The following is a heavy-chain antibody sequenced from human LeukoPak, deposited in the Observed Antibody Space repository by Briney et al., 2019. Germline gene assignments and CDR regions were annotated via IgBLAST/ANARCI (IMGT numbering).Heavy chain of an antibody. CDR2: INPNSGGT. Sequence: GASVKVSCKASGYTFTGYYMHWVRQAPGQGLEWMGWINPNSGGTNYAQKFQGRVTMTRDTSISTAYMELSRLRSDDTAVYYCARDIVSSKDAFDIWGQGTMVTVSS. CDR1: GYTFTGYY. J-gene: IGHJ3*02. V-gene: IGHV1-2*02. D-gene: IGHD6-13*01. CDR3: ARDIVSSKDAFDI.